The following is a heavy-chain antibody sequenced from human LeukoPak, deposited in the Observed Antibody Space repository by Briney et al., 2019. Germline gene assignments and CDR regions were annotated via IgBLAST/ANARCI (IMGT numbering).Heavy chain of an antibody. Sequence: ASVKVSCKASGYTFTAYYMHWVRQAPGQGLEWMGWINPNSGGTNYAQKFQGRVTMTRDMSISTAYMELSRLRSDDTAVYYCARVSGEAAAGTDYYYGVDVWGQGTMVTVSS. CDR3: ARVSGEAAAGTDYYYGVDV. D-gene: IGHD6-13*01. V-gene: IGHV1-2*02. J-gene: IGHJ6*02. CDR2: INPNSGGT. CDR1: GYTFTAYY.